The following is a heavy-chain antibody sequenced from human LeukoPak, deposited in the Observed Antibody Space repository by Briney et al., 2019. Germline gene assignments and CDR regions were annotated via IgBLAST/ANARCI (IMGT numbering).Heavy chain of an antibody. V-gene: IGHV7-4-1*02. D-gene: IGHD4-23*01. CDR1: GYTFTYYA. CDR2: INTNTGNP. J-gene: IGHJ6*02. CDR3: ARISVVRNYYYYGMDV. Sequence: GASVKVSCKASGYTFTYYAMNWVRQAPGQGLEWMGWINTNTGNPTYAQGFTGRFVFSLDTSVSTAYLQISSLKAEDTAVYYCARISVVRNYYYYGMDVWGQGTTVTVSS.